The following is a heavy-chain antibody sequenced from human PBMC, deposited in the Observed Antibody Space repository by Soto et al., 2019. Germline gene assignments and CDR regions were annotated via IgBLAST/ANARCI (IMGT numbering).Heavy chain of an antibody. CDR1: GGTFNSYD. CDR2: IIPIVETP. CDR3: ARLSRPNYYDTSGFFKDNWFDP. J-gene: IGHJ5*02. V-gene: IGHV1-69*13. D-gene: IGHD3-22*01. Sequence: ASVKVSCKASGGTFNSYDINWVRQAPGQGLEWMGGIIPIVETPKYAQKFQGRVTITADESTNTVYMELSSLRSEDTAMYYCARLSRPNYYDTSGFFKDNWFDPWGQGTLVTVSS.